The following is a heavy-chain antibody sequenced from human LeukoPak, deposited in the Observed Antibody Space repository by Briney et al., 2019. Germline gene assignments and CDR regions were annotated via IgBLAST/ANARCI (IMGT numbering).Heavy chain of an antibody. CDR2: IKQDGSEK. CDR3: ARDRGEGYYDSSGYSLGIYYYGMDV. Sequence: GGSLRLSCAASGFTFSSYWMSWVRQAPGKGLEWVANIKQDGSEKYYVDSVKGRFTISRDSAKNSLYLQMNSLRAEDTAVYYCARDRGEGYYDSSGYSLGIYYYGMDVWGQGTTVTVSS. J-gene: IGHJ6*02. V-gene: IGHV3-7*04. D-gene: IGHD3-22*01. CDR1: GFTFSSYW.